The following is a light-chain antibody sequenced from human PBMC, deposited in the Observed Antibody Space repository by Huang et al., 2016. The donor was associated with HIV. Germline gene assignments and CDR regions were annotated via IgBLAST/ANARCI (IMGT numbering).Light chain of an antibody. CDR3: QQYHYWPPVT. CDR1: QSVTHS. CDR2: GTS. J-gene: IGKJ1*01. V-gene: IGKV3-15*01. Sequence: IVMTQSPDTLSVSPGERPTLSCRAGQSVTHSLAWYQQKPGQAPRLLIYGTSTRATGIPGRFSGSGSGTDFTLTISSLQSDDFGVYYCQQYHYWPPVTFGQGTKVEI.